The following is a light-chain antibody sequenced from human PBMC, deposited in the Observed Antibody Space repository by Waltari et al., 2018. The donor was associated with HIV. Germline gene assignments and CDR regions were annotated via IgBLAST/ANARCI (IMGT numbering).Light chain of an antibody. CDR2: YRSDSDK. CDR3: MIWHSSAWV. Sequence: QAVLTQPSSLSASPGASASLTCTLRSGINVATYRIYWYQQKPGSPPQYLLRYRSDSDKQGGSGVPSCFSGAKDASAKAGILLIVGCQSDEDADYYCMIWHSSAWVFGGGTKLTVL. V-gene: IGLV5-45*02. J-gene: IGLJ3*02. CDR1: SGINVATYR.